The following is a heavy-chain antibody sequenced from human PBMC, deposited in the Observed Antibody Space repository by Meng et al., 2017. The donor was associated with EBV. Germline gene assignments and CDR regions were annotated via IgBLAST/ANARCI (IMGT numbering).Heavy chain of an antibody. J-gene: IGHJ4*02. Sequence: QITLKEAGPTLVKPTQTLTLTCTFSGFSLSTRGVGVGWIRQPPGKALEWLALIYWDDDKRYSPSLKSRLTITKDTSKNQVVLTMTNMDPMDAATYYCAHIIAARPFDYWGQGTLVTVSS. CDR3: AHIIAARPFDY. V-gene: IGHV2-5*02. CDR1: GFSLSTRGVG. CDR2: IYWDDDK. D-gene: IGHD6-6*01.